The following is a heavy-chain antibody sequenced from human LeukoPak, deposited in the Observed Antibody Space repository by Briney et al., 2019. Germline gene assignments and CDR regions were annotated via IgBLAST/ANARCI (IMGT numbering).Heavy chain of an antibody. J-gene: IGHJ4*02. CDR2: IYPGDSDT. Sequence: GESLKISCKGSGYSFTSYGIGWVRQMPGKGLEWMGIIYPGDSDTRYSPSFQGQVTISADKSISTAYLQWSSLKASDTAMYYCARGAFNYDFWSGYPEGYYFDYWGQGTLVTVSS. D-gene: IGHD3-3*01. V-gene: IGHV5-51*01. CDR3: ARGAFNYDFWSGYPEGYYFDY. CDR1: GYSFTSYG.